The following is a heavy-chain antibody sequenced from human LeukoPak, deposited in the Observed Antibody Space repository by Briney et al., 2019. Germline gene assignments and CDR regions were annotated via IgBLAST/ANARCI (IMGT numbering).Heavy chain of an antibody. CDR2: LYSDGTT. V-gene: IGHV3-53*01. Sequence: GGSLRLSSSASGLTVSSNYMSWVRQAPGKGLEWVSLLYSDGTTYYADSVRGRFAISRDNSKNTLYLQMFSLRAEDTAMYYCANYATTGFYFEQWGQGTLVTVSS. CDR1: GLTVSSNY. J-gene: IGHJ4*02. D-gene: IGHD3-22*01. CDR3: ANYATTGFYFEQ.